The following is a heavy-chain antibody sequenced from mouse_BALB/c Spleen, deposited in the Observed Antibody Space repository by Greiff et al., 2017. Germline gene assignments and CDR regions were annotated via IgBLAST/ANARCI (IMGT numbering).Heavy chain of an antibody. CDR1: GFAFSSYD. J-gene: IGHJ2*01. V-gene: IGHV5-12-1*01. Sequence: EVKVVESGGGLVKPGGSLKLSCAASGFAFSSYDMSWVRQTPEKRLEWVAYISNGVGSTYYPDTVKGRFTISRDNAKNTLYLQMSSLKSEDTAMYYCARQGIYGNYLLDYWGQGTTLTVSS. CDR3: ARQGIYGNYLLDY. CDR2: ISNGVGST. D-gene: IGHD2-1*01.